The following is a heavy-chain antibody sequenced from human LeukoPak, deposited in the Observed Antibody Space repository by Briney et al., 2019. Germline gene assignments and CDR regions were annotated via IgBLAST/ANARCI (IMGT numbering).Heavy chain of an antibody. CDR2: FYYSGST. V-gene: IGHV4-39*01. CDR1: AGSNTIRKEY. CDR3: ARKQWVMYYFDS. J-gene: IGHJ4*02. Sequence: TLALTCTVRAGSNTIRKEYGHGLARPPGEDPPRPRSFYYSGSTYYNPSLKSRVPISVDTSKCQFSLKLSSVTAADTAVYYCARKQWVMYYFDSWGQGTLVTVCS. D-gene: IGHD6-19*01.